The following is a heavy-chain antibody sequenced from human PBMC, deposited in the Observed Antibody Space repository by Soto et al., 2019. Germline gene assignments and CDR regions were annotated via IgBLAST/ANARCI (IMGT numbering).Heavy chain of an antibody. CDR1: GGSISSSTNY. V-gene: IGHV4-39*01. Sequence: SETLSLTCTGSGGSISSSTNYWGWIRQPPGKGLEWIGSIYYSGYTYYNPSLKSRVTISVDTSKNQFSLKLSSVTAADTAVYYCARHNGPLYVGYYYDMDVWGQGPTVT. D-gene: IGHD3-16*01. CDR3: ARHNGPLYVGYYYDMDV. J-gene: IGHJ6*02. CDR2: IYYSGYT.